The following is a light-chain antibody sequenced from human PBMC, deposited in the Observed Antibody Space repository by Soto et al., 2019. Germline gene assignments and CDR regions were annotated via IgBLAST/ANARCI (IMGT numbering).Light chain of an antibody. J-gene: IGKJ1*01. V-gene: IGKV3-20*01. CDR2: YVS. CDR1: QSVTSGY. CDR3: QQYGSLSWT. Sequence: TQSPGTLSLSLGERVTLSCRASQSVTSGYLAWYQQKPDRAPTLLIYYVSRRAAGVPDRFSGRGSGTDFTLTISRLEPQDFAIYYCQQYGSLSWTFGQGTKV.